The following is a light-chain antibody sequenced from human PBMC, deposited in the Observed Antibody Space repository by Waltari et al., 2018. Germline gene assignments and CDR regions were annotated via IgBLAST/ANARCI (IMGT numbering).Light chain of an antibody. J-gene: IGKJ1*01. V-gene: IGKV1-5*03. CDR2: KAS. CDR1: QSVNSW. Sequence: DIPMTQSPSTLSASVGDRVAITCRASQSVNSWLAWYQQKPGKAPKFLIYKASILESGVPSRFSGSGSGTEFTLTISNLQPDDFATYYCQQYNRYSTFGQGTKVELK. CDR3: QQYNRYST.